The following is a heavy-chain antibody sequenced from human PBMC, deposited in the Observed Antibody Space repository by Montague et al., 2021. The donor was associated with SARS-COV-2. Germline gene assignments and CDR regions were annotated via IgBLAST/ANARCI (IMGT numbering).Heavy chain of an antibody. CDR3: ARYSYSGTYFGLNDAFDI. Sequence: CAISXDSVSSNNAAWNWIRQSPSRGLEWLGRTCYRSEWYFDYAISLRGRITINPDTSKNQLSLQLDSVTLDDTAVYYCARYSYSGTYFGLNDAFDIWGQGTLVTVSS. J-gene: IGHJ3*02. CDR1: XDSVSSNNAA. CDR2: TCYRSEWYF. V-gene: IGHV6-1*01. D-gene: IGHD1-26*01.